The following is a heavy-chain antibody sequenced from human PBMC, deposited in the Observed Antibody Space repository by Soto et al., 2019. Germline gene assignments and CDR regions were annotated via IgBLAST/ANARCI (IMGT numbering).Heavy chain of an antibody. CDR3: ANSRFPGTDAFDS. CDR1: GYPFSSYA. J-gene: IGHJ3*02. Sequence: SLRLSCAASGYPFSSYAMSWVRQAPGKGLEWVSAISGSGGSTYYADSVKGRFTISRDNSKNTLYLQMNSLRAEDTAGYYCANSRFPGTDAFDSWGQGTMVTVS. V-gene: IGHV3-23*01. CDR2: ISGSGGST. D-gene: IGHD2-2*01.